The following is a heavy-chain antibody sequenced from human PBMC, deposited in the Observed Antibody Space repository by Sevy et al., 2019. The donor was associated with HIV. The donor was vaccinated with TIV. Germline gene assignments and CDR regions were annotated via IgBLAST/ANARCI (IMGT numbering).Heavy chain of an antibody. D-gene: IGHD3-10*01. V-gene: IGHV3-53*01. CDR1: GFAVSSNY. Sequence: GGSLRLSCAASGFAVSSNYMAWVRQAPGKGLEWVSVIYSGGHTYYGDSVKGRFTISRDNSKLYLQMDTLKAEDTAVYYCARVRFGPGPSFSGFDYWGQGTLVTVSS. J-gene: IGHJ4*02. CDR2: IYSGGHT. CDR3: ARVRFGPGPSFSGFDY.